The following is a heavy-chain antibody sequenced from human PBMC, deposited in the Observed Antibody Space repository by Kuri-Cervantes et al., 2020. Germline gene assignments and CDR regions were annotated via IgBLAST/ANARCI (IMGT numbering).Heavy chain of an antibody. CDR3: ARGGYRYPDAFDI. J-gene: IGHJ3*02. Sequence: ESLKISCTVSGGSVSSGSYYWSWIRQPPGKGLEWIGYIYYSGSTNYNPSLKSRVTISVDTSKNQFSLKLSSVTAADTAVYYCARGGYRYPDAFDIWGQGTMVTVSS. V-gene: IGHV4-61*01. D-gene: IGHD5-18*01. CDR1: GGSVSSGSYY. CDR2: IYYSGST.